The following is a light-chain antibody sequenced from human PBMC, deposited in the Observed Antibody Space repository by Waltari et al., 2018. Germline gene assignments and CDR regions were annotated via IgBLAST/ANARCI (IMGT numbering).Light chain of an antibody. CDR2: GNS. CDR3: QSYDSSLSGSGV. Sequence: QSILTQPPSVSGAPGQRVTIPCTGSSSHIGAGYDVHWYQQVPGTAPKILIYGNSNRPSGVPDRFSGSKSGTSASLDITGLQAEDEADYYCQSYDSSLSGSGVFGGGTKLTVL. V-gene: IGLV1-40*01. J-gene: IGLJ3*02. CDR1: SSHIGAGYD.